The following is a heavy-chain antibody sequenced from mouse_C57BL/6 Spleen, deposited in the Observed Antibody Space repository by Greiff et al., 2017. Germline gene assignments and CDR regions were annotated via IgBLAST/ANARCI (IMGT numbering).Heavy chain of an antibody. CDR3: TRAYYSNYAYCAMDY. Sequence: EVMLVESGEGLVKPGGSLKLSCAASGFTFSSYAMSWVRQTPEKRLEWVAYISSGGDYIYYADTVKGRFTISRDNARNTLYLQMSSLKSADTAMYDCTRAYYSNYAYCAMDYWGQGTSVTVSS. J-gene: IGHJ4*01. CDR2: ISSGGDYI. D-gene: IGHD2-5*01. V-gene: IGHV5-9-1*02. CDR1: GFTFSSYA.